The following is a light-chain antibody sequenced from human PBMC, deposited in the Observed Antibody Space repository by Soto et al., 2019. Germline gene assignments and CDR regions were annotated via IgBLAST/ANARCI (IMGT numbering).Light chain of an antibody. J-gene: IGKJ1*01. CDR1: QSVLYSSTNKNY. Sequence: DIVMTQSPDSLAVSLVESATINCKSSQSVLYSSTNKNYLAWYQQKPGQPPKLHIYLASTRDSGVPDRFRGSGSGTDFPLTFSGLQAEDLAVYYFQQYYSAPRTFGTGNTGDIK. CDR2: LAS. CDR3: QQYYSAPRT. V-gene: IGKV4-1*01.